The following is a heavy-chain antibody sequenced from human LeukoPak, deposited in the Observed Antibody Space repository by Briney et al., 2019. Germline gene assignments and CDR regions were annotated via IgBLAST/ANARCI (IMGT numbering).Heavy chain of an antibody. CDR1: GFTFYNSG. CDR3: AIEQWELKY. V-gene: IGHV3-23*01. J-gene: IGHJ4*02. CDR2: ISGSGGHT. D-gene: IGHD1-26*01. Sequence: LPGGSLRLSCAASGFTFYNSGMGWVRQAPGKGLEWVSAISGSGGHTNHADSVKGRFTISRDDSKNTLYLQMNSLRAEDTAVYYCAIEQWELKYWGQGTLVTVSS.